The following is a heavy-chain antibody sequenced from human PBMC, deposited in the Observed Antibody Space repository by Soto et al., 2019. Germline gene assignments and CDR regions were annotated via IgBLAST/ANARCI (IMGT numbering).Heavy chain of an antibody. CDR1: GYTFTGYY. CDR3: ASHDYGDNDAFDI. J-gene: IGHJ3*02. CDR2: INPNSGGT. D-gene: IGHD4-17*01. V-gene: IGHV1-2*04. Sequence: ASVKVSCKASGYTFTGYYMHWVRQAPGQGLEWMGWINPNSGGTNYAQKFQGWVTMTRDTSISTAYMELSRLRSDDTAVYYCASHDYGDNDAFDIWGQGTMVTASS.